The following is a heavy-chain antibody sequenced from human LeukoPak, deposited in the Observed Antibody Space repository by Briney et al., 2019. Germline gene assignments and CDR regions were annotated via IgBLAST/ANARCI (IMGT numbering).Heavy chain of an antibody. CDR1: GGTFSSYA. CDR2: IIPILGIA. D-gene: IGHD1-26*01. V-gene: IGHV1-69*04. Sequence: GASVKVSCKASGGTFSSYAISWVRQAPGQGLEWMGRIIPILGIANYAQKFQGRVTITADKSTSTAYMELSSLRSEDTAVYYCARSGDQVGAVGATAFRYWGQGTLVTVSS. CDR3: ARSGDQVGAVGATAFRY. J-gene: IGHJ4*02.